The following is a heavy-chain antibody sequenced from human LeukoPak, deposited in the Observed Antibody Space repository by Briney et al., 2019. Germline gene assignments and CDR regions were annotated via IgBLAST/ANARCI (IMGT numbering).Heavy chain of an antibody. V-gene: IGHV4-61*05. D-gene: IGHD6-6*01. CDR2: IYYSGST. Sequence: SETLSLTCTVSGGSISSSSYYWGWIRQPPGKGLEWIGYIYYSGSTNYNPSLKSRVTISVDTSKNQFSLKLSSVTAADTAVYYCARGGGSSRFFFGMDYYYYYGMDVWGQGTTVTVSS. J-gene: IGHJ6*02. CDR1: GGSISSSSYY. CDR3: ARGGGSSRFFFGMDYYYYYGMDV.